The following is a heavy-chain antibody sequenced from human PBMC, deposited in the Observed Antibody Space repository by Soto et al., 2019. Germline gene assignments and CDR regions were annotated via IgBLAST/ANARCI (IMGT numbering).Heavy chain of an antibody. CDR3: ARSRGGWTYGDHGGIDY. D-gene: IGHD4-17*01. Sequence: GGSLRLSCAASGFTFSSYGMHWVRQAPGKGLEWVAVISYDGGNKYYADSVKGRFTISRDNSKNTLYLQMNSLRAEDTAVYYCARSRGGWTYGDHGGIDYWGQGTLVTVSS. J-gene: IGHJ4*02. V-gene: IGHV3-30*03. CDR2: ISYDGGNK. CDR1: GFTFSSYG.